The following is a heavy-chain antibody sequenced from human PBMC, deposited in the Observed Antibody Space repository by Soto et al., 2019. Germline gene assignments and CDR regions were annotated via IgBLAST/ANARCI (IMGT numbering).Heavy chain of an antibody. D-gene: IGHD3-10*01. CDR3: AKGSLPMVRGVATYIDY. V-gene: IGHV3-30*18. J-gene: IGHJ4*02. CDR2: ISYDGSNK. CDR1: GFTFSSYG. Sequence: QVQLVESGGGVVQPGRSLRLSCAASGFTFSSYGMHWVRQAPGKGLEWVAVISYDGSNKYYADPVKGRFTISRDNSKNTLYLQMNGLRAEDTAVSYCAKGSLPMVRGVATYIDYWVQGTLVTVSS.